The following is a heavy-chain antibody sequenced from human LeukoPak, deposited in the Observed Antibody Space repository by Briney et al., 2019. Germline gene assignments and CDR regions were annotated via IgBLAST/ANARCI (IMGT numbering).Heavy chain of an antibody. J-gene: IGHJ4*02. D-gene: IGHD1-26*01. CDR3: ARDAWLVGATNLYYFDY. V-gene: IGHV1-2*02. Sequence: GASVKVSCEASGYTFTGYYMHWVRQAPGQGLEWMGWINPNSGGTNYAQKFQGRVTMTRDTSISTAYMELSRLRSDDTAVYYCARDAWLVGATNLYYFDYWGQGTLVTVSS. CDR1: GYTFTGYY. CDR2: INPNSGGT.